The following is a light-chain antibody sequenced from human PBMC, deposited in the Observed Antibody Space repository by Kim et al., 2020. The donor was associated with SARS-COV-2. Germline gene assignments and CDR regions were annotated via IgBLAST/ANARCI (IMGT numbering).Light chain of an antibody. Sequence: KTISISCTRSGGSIASNYVQWYQQRPGSAPTTVIYEDDQRPSGVPNRFSGSIDRSSNSASLTISGLKTEDEGDYYCQSYDSSNPWVFGGGTELTVL. V-gene: IGLV6-57*03. CDR3: QSYDSSNPWV. J-gene: IGLJ3*02. CDR2: EDD. CDR1: GGSIASNY.